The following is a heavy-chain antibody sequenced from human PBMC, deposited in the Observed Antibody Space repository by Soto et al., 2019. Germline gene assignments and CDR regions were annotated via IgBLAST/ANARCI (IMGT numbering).Heavy chain of an antibody. Sequence: QVQLVQSGAEVKKPGSSVKVSCKASGGTFSSYAISWVRQAPGQGLEWMGGIIPIFGTTNYAQKFQGRVTLTADESTSTDYMELSSLRSEDTAMYYCARVVTVVKSFHYWYFDLWGRGTLVTVSS. CDR3: ARVVTVVKSFHYWYFDL. J-gene: IGHJ2*01. D-gene: IGHD2-15*01. CDR2: IIPIFGTT. CDR1: GGTFSSYA. V-gene: IGHV1-69*12.